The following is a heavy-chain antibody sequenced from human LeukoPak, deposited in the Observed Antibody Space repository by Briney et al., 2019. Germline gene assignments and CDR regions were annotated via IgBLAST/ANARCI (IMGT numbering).Heavy chain of an antibody. CDR2: IYGGGNT. Sequence: SETLSLTCSVSGDSISTYYLSWIRQPAGKGLKWIGRIYGGGNTNYNPSLKSRLTLSMDTSKNQFSLKLRYVTAADTAVYYCARDRGLYGEVLFDPWGQGTLVTVSS. CDR3: ARDRGLYGEVLFDP. D-gene: IGHD3-10*01. CDR1: GDSISTYY. V-gene: IGHV4-4*07. J-gene: IGHJ5*02.